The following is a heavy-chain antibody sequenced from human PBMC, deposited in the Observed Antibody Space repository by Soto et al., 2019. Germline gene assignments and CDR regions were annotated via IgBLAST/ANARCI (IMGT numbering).Heavy chain of an antibody. J-gene: IGHJ4*02. Sequence: QVQLVQSGAEVKKPGSSVKVSCKASGGTFSSYSINWVRQAPGQGLEWMGGIIPIFGTANNAQKFQGRVRITADESATTVYKELSSLRSEDTAVYYCARAPNILTVKYYFDYWGQGTLVTVSS. CDR3: ARAPNILTVKYYFDY. D-gene: IGHD3-9*01. V-gene: IGHV1-69*01. CDR2: IIPIFGTA. CDR1: GGTFSSYS.